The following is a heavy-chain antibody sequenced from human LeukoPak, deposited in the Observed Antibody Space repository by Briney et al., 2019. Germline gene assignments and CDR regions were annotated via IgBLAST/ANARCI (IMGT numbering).Heavy chain of an antibody. Sequence: TGGSLRLSCAASGFTFSSYAMSWVRQAPGKGLEWVSAISGSGGSTYYADSVKGRFTISRDNSKNTLYLQMNSLRAEDTAVYYCAKDPDYSNYCYYYMDVWGRGTTVTVSS. CDR1: GFTFSSYA. V-gene: IGHV3-23*01. J-gene: IGHJ6*03. CDR3: AKDPDYSNYCYYYMDV. CDR2: ISGSGGST. D-gene: IGHD4-11*01.